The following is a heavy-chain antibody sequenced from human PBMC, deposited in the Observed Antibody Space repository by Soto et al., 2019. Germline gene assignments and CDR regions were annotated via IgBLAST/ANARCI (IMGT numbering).Heavy chain of an antibody. Sequence: GASVKVSCKASGYTFTMHAMHWVRQAPGQRLEWMGWIHAGDGNTKLSEKFQDRLIITSDTSARTVYMELGSLRSEDTAVYYCARRSGMYGIDYWGQGSQVTVSS. V-gene: IGHV1-3*01. CDR3: ARRSGMYGIDY. D-gene: IGHD1-26*01. CDR1: GYTFTMHA. CDR2: IHAGDGNT. J-gene: IGHJ4*02.